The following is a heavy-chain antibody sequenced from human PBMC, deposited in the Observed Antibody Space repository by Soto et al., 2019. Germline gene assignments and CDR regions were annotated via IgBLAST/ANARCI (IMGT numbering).Heavy chain of an antibody. Sequence: QVQLVESGGGLVEPGGSLRLSCEASGFTFSDYYMRWIGQVPGRGLECLSYVSSDGGFTHYADSVQGRFTISRDNTENSLFLEMKGLRAEDTALYFCARDPMGRGVPLDYWGPGTLVTVSS. V-gene: IGHV3-11*06. CDR2: VSSDGGFT. J-gene: IGHJ4*02. CDR1: GFTFSDYY. D-gene: IGHD3-10*01. CDR3: ARDPMGRGVPLDY.